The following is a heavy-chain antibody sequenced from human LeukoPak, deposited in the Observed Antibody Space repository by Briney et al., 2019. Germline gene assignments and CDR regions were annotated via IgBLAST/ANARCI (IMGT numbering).Heavy chain of an antibody. CDR2: ISSSSGYI. J-gene: IGHJ4*02. Sequence: GGSLRLSCAASGFTFSSYSMNWVRQAPGKGLEWVSSISSSSGYIYYADSVKGRFTISRDNAKNSLYLQMNRLRAEDTAVYYCASPGRSGGSGPYDYWGQGALVTIFS. CDR1: GFTFSSYS. CDR3: ASPGRSGGSGPYDY. D-gene: IGHD2-15*01. V-gene: IGHV3-21*01.